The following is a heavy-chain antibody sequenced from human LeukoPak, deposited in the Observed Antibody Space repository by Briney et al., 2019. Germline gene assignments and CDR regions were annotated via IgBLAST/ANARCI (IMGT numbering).Heavy chain of an antibody. CDR2: IYSGGAT. D-gene: IGHD3-10*01. CDR1: GFTVSSNY. CDR3: ARGGYDSGSYYKGPLYHFDY. J-gene: IGHJ4*02. Sequence: PGGALRLSCAASGFTVSSNYMSWVRQAPGKGLEWVSVIYSGGATYYTDSVKGRFTISRDNSKNTLYLQMNSLRAEDTAVYYCARGGYDSGSYYKGPLYHFDYWGQGTLVTVSS. V-gene: IGHV3-53*01.